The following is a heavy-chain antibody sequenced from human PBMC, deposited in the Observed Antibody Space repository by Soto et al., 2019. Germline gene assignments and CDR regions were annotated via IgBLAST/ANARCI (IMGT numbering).Heavy chain of an antibody. CDR1: GFTFSSYA. D-gene: IGHD1-26*01. J-gene: IGHJ3*02. Sequence: EVQLLESGGGLVQPGGSLRLSCAASGFTFSSYAMSWVRQAPGKGLEWVSAISGSGGSTYYADSVKGRFTISRDNSKNTLYVQMNSLRAEDTAVYYCEKDLGIVDEGCDFDIWGQGTMVTVSS. V-gene: IGHV3-23*01. CDR3: EKDLGIVDEGCDFDI. CDR2: ISGSGGST.